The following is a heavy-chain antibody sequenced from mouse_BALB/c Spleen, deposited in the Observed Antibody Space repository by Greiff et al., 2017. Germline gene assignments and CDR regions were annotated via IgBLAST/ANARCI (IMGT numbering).Heavy chain of an antibody. CDR1: GFTFTDYY. CDR2: IRNKANGYTT. V-gene: IGHV7-3*02. J-gene: IGHJ2*01. D-gene: IGHD2-4*01. CDR3: ARDNYAGDY. Sequence: EVMLVESGGGLVQPGGSLRLSCATSGFTFTDYYMSWVRQPPGKALEWLGFIRNKANGYTTEYSASVKGRFTISRDNSQSILYLQMNTLRAEDSATYYCARDNYAGDYWGQGTTLTVSS.